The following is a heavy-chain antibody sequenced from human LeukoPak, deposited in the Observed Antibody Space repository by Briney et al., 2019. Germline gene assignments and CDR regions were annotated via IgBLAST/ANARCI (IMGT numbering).Heavy chain of an antibody. Sequence: GGSLRLSCAASGFTFSTNWMHWVRQAPGKGLVWVSRINGDGSRTNYADSVEGRFTISRDNARNTVYLQMNSLRAEDTAVYYCARGATYAYYFDYWGQGILVTVSS. CDR2: INGDGSRT. D-gene: IGHD4-17*01. CDR3: ARGATYAYYFDY. J-gene: IGHJ4*02. CDR1: GFTFSTNW. V-gene: IGHV3-74*01.